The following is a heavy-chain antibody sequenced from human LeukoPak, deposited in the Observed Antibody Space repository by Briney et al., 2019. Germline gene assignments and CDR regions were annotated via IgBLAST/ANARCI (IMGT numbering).Heavy chain of an antibody. V-gene: IGHV3-30*04. CDR2: ISYDGSNK. D-gene: IGHD5-18*01. CDR3: AKLLTGGYNSGQNDY. CDR1: GFTFSSYA. J-gene: IGHJ4*02. Sequence: GGSLRLSCAASGFTFSSYAMHWVRQAPGEGLEWVAVISYDGSNKYYADSVKGRFTISRDNSKNTLYPQMNSLRAEDTAVYYCAKLLTGGYNSGQNDYWGQGILVTVSS.